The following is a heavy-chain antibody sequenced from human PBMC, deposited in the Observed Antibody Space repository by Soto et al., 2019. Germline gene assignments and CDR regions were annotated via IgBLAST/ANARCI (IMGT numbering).Heavy chain of an antibody. D-gene: IGHD6-19*01. CDR2: ISWTSGRI. CDR1: GFTFDSYA. Sequence: EVQLVESGGGLVQPGRSLRLSCVASGFTFDSYAMHWVRQAPGKGLEWVSGISWTSGRIGYEDSVKGRFTISRDNAQNSLYLEMNSLRVEDTAFYYCVKDIHEQWLVSHFEYWGQGALVTVSS. J-gene: IGHJ4*02. V-gene: IGHV3-9*01. CDR3: VKDIHEQWLVSHFEY.